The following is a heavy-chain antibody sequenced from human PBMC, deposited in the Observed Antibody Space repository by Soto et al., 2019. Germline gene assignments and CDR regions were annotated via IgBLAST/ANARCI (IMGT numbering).Heavy chain of an antibody. D-gene: IGHD6-19*01. V-gene: IGHV3-30-3*01. J-gene: IGHJ4*02. CDR2: MSYDGSNK. CDR3: ARDKSPYSSGWHNRHFAY. CDR1: GFTFSSYA. Sequence: QVQLVESGGGVVQPGRSLRLSCAASGFTFSSYAMHWVRQAPGNGLEWVADMSYDGSNKYYAASVKGRVTISRDNSKNTLYLQMNSLRAEDTAVYYCARDKSPYSSGWHNRHFAYWGQGTPVTVSS.